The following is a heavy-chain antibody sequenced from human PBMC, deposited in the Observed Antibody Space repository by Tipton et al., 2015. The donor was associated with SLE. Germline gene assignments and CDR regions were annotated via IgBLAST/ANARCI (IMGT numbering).Heavy chain of an antibody. Sequence: TLSLTCIVSGGSISSSSYYWGWIRQPPGKGLEYIGSIYHGGSPYYNPSLKSRVTISVDTSKNQFSLKLGSVTAADTAMYYCARGPGIERNYYYYYYMDVWGKGTTVTVSS. CDR3: ARGPGIERNYYYYYYMDV. CDR2: IYHGGSP. V-gene: IGHV4-39*07. J-gene: IGHJ6*03. CDR1: GGSISSSSYY. D-gene: IGHD3-10*01.